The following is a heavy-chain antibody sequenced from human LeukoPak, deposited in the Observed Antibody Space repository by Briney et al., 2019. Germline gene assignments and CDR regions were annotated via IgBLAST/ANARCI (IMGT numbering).Heavy chain of an antibody. Sequence: ASVKVSCKASGYTFTSYDINWVRQATGQGLEWMGWMNPNSGNTGYAQKFQGRVTMTRNTSISTAYMELSSLRSEDTAVYYCATVVVVPAAHSGDYYGMDVWGQGTTVTVSS. D-gene: IGHD2-2*01. V-gene: IGHV1-8*01. CDR2: MNPNSGNT. CDR3: ATVVVVPAAHSGDYYGMDV. CDR1: GYTFTSYD. J-gene: IGHJ6*02.